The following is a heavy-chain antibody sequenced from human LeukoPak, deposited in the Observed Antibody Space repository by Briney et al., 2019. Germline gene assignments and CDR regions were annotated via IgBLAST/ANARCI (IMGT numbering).Heavy chain of an antibody. D-gene: IGHD6-13*01. CDR3: AKDGGAAGTFDY. J-gene: IGHJ4*02. CDR2: ISSDGNGN. CDR1: GFIFSSYA. Sequence: GGSLRLSCAASGFIFSSYAMQWVRQAPGRGLEWVAVISSDGNGNFYSNSVRGRFTISRDNSKNTVYLQMNTLKGEDTAVYYCAKDGGAAGTFDYWGQGTLVTVSS. V-gene: IGHV3-30*18.